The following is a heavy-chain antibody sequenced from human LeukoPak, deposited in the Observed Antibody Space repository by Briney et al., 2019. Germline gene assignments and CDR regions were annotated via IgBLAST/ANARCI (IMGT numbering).Heavy chain of an antibody. CDR1: GGSIRGYY. CDR2: INQNAGT. V-gene: IGHV4-34*01. J-gene: IGHJ5*02. D-gene: IGHD6-6*01. Sequence: KPSETLSLTCAVSGGSIRGYYWSWVRQSPWKGLEWIGDINQNAGTDYNPSLKSRVTISIDSSKNQISLNVTAATAADTAIYYCARGRTRLSWLDPWGQGTLVTVSS. CDR3: ARGRTRLSWLDP.